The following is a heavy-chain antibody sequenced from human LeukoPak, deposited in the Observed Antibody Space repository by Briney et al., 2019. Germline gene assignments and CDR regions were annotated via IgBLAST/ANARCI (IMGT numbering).Heavy chain of an antibody. CDR2: IIPIFGTA. Sequence: SVKVSCKASGGTFSSYAISWVRQAPGQGLWWMGGIIPIFGTANYAQKFQGRVTITADESKSTGYMELSRLRSEDTAVYYCARTDLGDVAFDYWGQGTLVTVSS. J-gene: IGHJ4*02. CDR1: GGTFSSYA. V-gene: IGHV1-69*13. D-gene: IGHD2-21*01. CDR3: ARTDLGDVAFDY.